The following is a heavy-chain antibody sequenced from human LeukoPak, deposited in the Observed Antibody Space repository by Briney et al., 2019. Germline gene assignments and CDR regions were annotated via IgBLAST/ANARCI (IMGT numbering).Heavy chain of an antibody. CDR3: AEDLLRTTVVAYNSDY. J-gene: IGHJ4*02. CDR2: IRYDGSNK. CDR1: GFTFSSYG. V-gene: IGHV3-30*02. D-gene: IGHD4-23*01. Sequence: QPGGSLRLSCAASGFTFSSYGMHWVRQAPGKGLEWVAFIRYDGSNKYYADSVKGRFTISRDNSKNTLYLQMNSLRAEDTAVYYCAEDLLRTTVVAYNSDYWGQGTLVTVSS.